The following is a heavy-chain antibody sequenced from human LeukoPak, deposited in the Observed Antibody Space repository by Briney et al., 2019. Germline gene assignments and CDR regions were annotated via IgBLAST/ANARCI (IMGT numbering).Heavy chain of an antibody. CDR2: ISYDGSNK. CDR3: AKDTTPYYYGSGSPDY. J-gene: IGHJ4*02. Sequence: PGRSLRLSCAASGFTFSSYGMHWVRQAPGKGLEWVAVISYDGSNKYYADSVKGRFTISRDNSKNTLYLQMSSLRAEDTAVYYCAKDTTPYYYGSGSPDYWGQGILVTVSS. D-gene: IGHD3-10*01. CDR1: GFTFSSYG. V-gene: IGHV3-30*18.